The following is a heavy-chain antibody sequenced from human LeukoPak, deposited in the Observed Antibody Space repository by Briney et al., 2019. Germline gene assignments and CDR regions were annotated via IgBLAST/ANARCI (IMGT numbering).Heavy chain of an antibody. CDR2: INHSGST. CDR3: ARSPSSGYYYGAEYFQH. J-gene: IGHJ1*01. CDR1: GGSFSGYY. V-gene: IGHV4-34*01. Sequence: SETLSLTCAVYGGSFSGYYWSWIRQPPGKGLEWIGEINHSGSTNYNPSLKSRVTISVDTSKNQFSLKLSSVTAADTAVYYCARSPSSGYYYGAEYFQHWGQGTLVTVSS. D-gene: IGHD3-22*01.